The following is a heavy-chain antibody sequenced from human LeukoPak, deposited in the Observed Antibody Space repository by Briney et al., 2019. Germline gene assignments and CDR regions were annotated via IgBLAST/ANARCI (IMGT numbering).Heavy chain of an antibody. J-gene: IGHJ6*03. CDR3: ARGKVAGLRGRMDYYMDV. CDR1: GYTFTSYA. V-gene: IGHV1-3*03. D-gene: IGHD1-1*01. CDR2: INAGNGNT. Sequence: ASVKVSCKASGYTFTSYAIHWVRQAPGQRLEWMGWINAGNGNTKYSQEFQGRVTITRNTSISTAYMEPSSLRSEDTAVYYCARGKVAGLRGRMDYYMDVWGKGTTVTVSS.